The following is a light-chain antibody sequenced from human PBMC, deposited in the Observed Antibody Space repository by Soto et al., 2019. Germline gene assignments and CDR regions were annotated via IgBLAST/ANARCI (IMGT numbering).Light chain of an antibody. J-gene: IGKJ5*01. V-gene: IGKV3-20*01. CDR3: QQYGSSPPIT. CDR2: GAS. Sequence: IVLTQSPGTLSLSPVERATLSCRASQSVSSSYLAWYQQKPGQAPRLLIYGASSRATGIPDRFSGSGSGTDFTLTISRLEPEDLAVYYCQQYGSSPPITFGQGTRLENK. CDR1: QSVSSSY.